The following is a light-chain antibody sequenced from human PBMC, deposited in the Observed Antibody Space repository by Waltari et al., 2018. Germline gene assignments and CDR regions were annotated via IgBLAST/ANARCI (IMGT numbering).Light chain of an antibody. CDR2: QDT. V-gene: IGLV3-1*01. CDR1: KLGDKY. J-gene: IGLJ2*01. CDR3: QAWDSSIVV. Sequence: SYELTQPPSVSVSPGQTASITCSGDKLGDKYACWYQQKPGQSPILVIYQDTKRPSGIPERFSGSNSGNTATLTIRGTQAMDEADYYCQAWDSSIVVFGGGTKLTVV.